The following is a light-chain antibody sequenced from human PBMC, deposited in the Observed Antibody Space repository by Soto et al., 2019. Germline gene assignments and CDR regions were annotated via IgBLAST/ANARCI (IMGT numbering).Light chain of an antibody. J-gene: IGKJ4*01. CDR3: QQYGSSPRTT. V-gene: IGKV3-11*01. Sequence: EIVLTQSPAILSLSPGESATLSCRASQGVSTYLAWYQQKPGQAPRLLIYDASNRASGVPARFSGSGSGTDFTLTISRLEPEDFAVYYCQQYGSSPRTTFGGGTKVEIK. CDR1: QGVSTY. CDR2: DAS.